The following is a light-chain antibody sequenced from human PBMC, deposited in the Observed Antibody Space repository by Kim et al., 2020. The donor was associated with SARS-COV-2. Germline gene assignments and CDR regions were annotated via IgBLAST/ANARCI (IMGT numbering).Light chain of an antibody. J-gene: IGKJ4*01. V-gene: IGKV2-30*01. Sequence: DVVVTQSPLSLPVTLGQPASISCRSSQSLVSSDGNTFLNWFQQRPGQSPRRLIYKVSNRDSGVPDRFSGSGSGTDFTLKISRVEAEDVGVYYCMQGAHWPLTFGGGTKVDIK. CDR1: QSLVSSDGNTF. CDR2: KVS. CDR3: MQGAHWPLT.